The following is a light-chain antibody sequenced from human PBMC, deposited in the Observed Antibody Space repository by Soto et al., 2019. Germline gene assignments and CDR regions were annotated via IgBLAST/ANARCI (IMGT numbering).Light chain of an antibody. CDR1: SSDVGAYNY. J-gene: IGLJ2*01. V-gene: IGLV2-14*01. Sequence: QSVLTQPASVSGSPGQSITISCTGTSSDVGAYNYVSWYQQHPGKAPKLMIYDVSNRPSGVSNRFSGSKSGNTASLTISGLQADDEADYYCTSYTSSHAHEFGRGTELTVL. CDR3: TSYTSSHAHE. CDR2: DVS.